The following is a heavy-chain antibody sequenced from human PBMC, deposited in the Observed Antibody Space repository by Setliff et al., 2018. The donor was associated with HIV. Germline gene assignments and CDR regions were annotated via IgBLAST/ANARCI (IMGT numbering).Heavy chain of an antibody. CDR1: GYTFTSYA. J-gene: IGHJ4*02. V-gene: IGHV1-3*01. CDR3: AREGEGNGWARLDY. D-gene: IGHD6-19*01. CDR2: INAGNGNT. Sequence: ASEKVSCKASGYTFTSYAMHWVRQAPGQRLEWMGWINAGNGNTKYSQKFQGRVTITRDTSTSTAYMELRSLRSEDTAVYFCAREGEGNGWARLDYWGQGTLVTVSS.